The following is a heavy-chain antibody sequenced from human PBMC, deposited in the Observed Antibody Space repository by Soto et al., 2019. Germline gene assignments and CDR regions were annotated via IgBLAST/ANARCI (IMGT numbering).Heavy chain of an antibody. CDR1: GGSISSYY. J-gene: IGHJ4*02. CDR3: ARGREYYDSSGYHYYFDY. D-gene: IGHD3-22*01. V-gene: IGHV4-59*01. Sequence: SETLSLTCTVSGGSISSYYWGWIRQPPGKGLEWIGYIYFTGSTNYNPSLKSRVTISVDTSKIQFSLKLSSVTAADTAVYYCARGREYYDSSGYHYYFDYWGQGTLVTVS. CDR2: IYFTGST.